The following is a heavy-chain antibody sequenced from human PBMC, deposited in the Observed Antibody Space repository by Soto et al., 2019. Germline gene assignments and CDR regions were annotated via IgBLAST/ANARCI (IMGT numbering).Heavy chain of an antibody. J-gene: IGHJ4*02. V-gene: IGHV1-3*01. CDR1: GYTFTSYA. Sequence: GASVKVSCKASGYTFTSYAMHWVRQAPGQRLEWMGWINAGNGNTKYSQKFQGRVTITRDTSASTAYMELSSLRSEDTAVYYCAREDSIFGVVAGDYWGQGTLVTVSS. CDR3: AREDSIFGVVAGDY. CDR2: INAGNGNT. D-gene: IGHD3-3*01.